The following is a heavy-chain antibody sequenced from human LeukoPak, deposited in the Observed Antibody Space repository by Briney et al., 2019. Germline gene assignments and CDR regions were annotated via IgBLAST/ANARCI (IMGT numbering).Heavy chain of an antibody. J-gene: IGHJ4*02. D-gene: IGHD4-17*01. CDR1: GGSISSYY. Sequence: SETLSLTCTVSGGSISSYYWSWIRQPPGKGLEWIGYIYYSGSTNYNPSLKSRVTISVDTSKNQFSLKLSSVTAADTAVYYCARENDYGDYRIDYWGQGTLVTVSS. CDR2: IYYSGST. CDR3: ARENDYGDYRIDY. V-gene: IGHV4-59*01.